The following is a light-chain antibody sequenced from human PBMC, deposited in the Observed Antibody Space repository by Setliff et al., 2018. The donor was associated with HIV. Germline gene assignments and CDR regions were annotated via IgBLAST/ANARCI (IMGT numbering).Light chain of an antibody. CDR3: CSYAGSGPV. J-gene: IGLJ1*01. Sequence: LTQPASASGSPGQSITLSCTGTSSDVGGYNYVSWYQQHPDKAPKLMIYDVKNRPSGVSDRFSGSKSGNTASLTISGLQAEDEADYYCCSYAGSGPVFGAGTKVTVL. CDR2: DVK. CDR1: SSDVGGYNY. V-gene: IGLV2-23*02.